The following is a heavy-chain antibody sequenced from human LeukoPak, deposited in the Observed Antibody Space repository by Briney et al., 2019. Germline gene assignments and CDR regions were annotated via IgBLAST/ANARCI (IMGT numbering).Heavy chain of an antibody. CDR3: ARGAFWSGYRSLNWFDP. J-gene: IGHJ5*02. Sequence: SETLSLTCAVYGGSFSGYYWSWIRQPPGKGLEWIGEINHSGSTNYNPSLKSRVTISVDTSKNQFSLKLSSVTAADTAVYYCARGAFWSGYRSLNWFDPWGQGTLVTVSS. CDR1: GGSFSGYY. CDR2: INHSGST. V-gene: IGHV4-34*01. D-gene: IGHD3-3*01.